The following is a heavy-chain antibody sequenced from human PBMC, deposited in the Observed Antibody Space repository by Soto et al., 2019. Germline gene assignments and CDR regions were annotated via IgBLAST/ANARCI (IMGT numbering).Heavy chain of an antibody. V-gene: IGHV4-34*01. CDR3: ERARMVQRLSYSFHYYAIDV. Sequence: PSETLSLTGAVXGGCFSGYYWSWIRQPPGKGLEWIGEINHSGSTNYNPSLKSRVTISVDTSKNQFCVKLSAVTAADTAVYSCERARMVQRLSYSFHYYAIDVWGQGTTVT. CDR1: GGCFSGYY. J-gene: IGHJ6*02. D-gene: IGHD3-10*01. CDR2: INHSGST.